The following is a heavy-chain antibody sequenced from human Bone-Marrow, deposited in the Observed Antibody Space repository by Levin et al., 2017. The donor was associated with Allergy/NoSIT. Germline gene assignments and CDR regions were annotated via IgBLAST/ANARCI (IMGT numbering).Heavy chain of an antibody. D-gene: IGHD6-13*01. CDR3: ARGIASGGKTYYYYYMDV. CDR1: GYIFTDYY. V-gene: IGHV1-2*02. Sequence: GASVKVSCKASGYIFTDYYMHWVRQAPGQGLEWMGWINPNTGGTSYSQNFQGRVTMTRDTSISTAYMDLSSLRADDTAVYYCARGIASGGKTYYYYYMDVWGRGPTVAVSS. CDR2: INPNTGGT. J-gene: IGHJ6*03.